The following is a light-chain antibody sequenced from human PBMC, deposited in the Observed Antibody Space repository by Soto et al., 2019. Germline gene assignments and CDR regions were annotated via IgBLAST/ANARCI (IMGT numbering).Light chain of an antibody. J-gene: IGKJ1*01. CDR2: AAS. CDR1: QTVSYY. Sequence: DIQMTQSPSTLSASAGDRATIACRASQTVSYYVNWYQQKPGKAPMLLIYAASSLPSGVPSRFSGSGSGTELTLTINSLQPEDFATYICQQTYRLPWTFGQGTKVDIK. V-gene: IGKV1-39*01. CDR3: QQTYRLPWT.